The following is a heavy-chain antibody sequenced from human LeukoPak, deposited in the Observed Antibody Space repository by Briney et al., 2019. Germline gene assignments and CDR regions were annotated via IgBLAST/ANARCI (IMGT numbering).Heavy chain of an antibody. CDR3: ARESISSGYYYFDY. CDR1: GGTFSSYA. V-gene: IGHV1-69*04. J-gene: IGHJ4*02. Sequence: SVKVSCKASGGTFSSYAISWVRQAPGQGLEWMGRIIPILGIANYAQKFQGRVTITADKSTSTAYMELSSLRSEDTAVYYCARESISSGYYYFDYWGKGTLVTVSS. CDR2: IIPILGIA. D-gene: IGHD3-22*01.